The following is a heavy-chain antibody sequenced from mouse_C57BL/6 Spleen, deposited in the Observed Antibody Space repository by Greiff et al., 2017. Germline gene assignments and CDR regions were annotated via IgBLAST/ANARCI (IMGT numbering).Heavy chain of an antibody. CDR1: GYSFTGYY. CDR2: INPSTGGT. D-gene: IGHD2-4*01. J-gene: IGHJ4*01. Sequence: VQLKQPGPELVKPGASVKISCKASGYSFTGYYMNWVKQSPEKSLEWIGEINPSTGGTTYNQKFKAKATLTVDKSSSTAYMQLKSLTSEDSAVYYCARLGLRHGAMDYWGQGASVTGSS. CDR3: ARLGLRHGAMDY. V-gene: IGHV1-42*01.